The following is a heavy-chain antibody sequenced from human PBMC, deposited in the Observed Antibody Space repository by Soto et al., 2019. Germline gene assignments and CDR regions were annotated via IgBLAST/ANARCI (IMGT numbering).Heavy chain of an antibody. D-gene: IGHD3-10*01. CDR3: TTGVTMVRGVIPRDYYYYGMDV. J-gene: IGHJ6*02. CDR1: GFTFSNAW. CDR2: IKSKTDGGTT. Sequence: GGSLRLSCAASGFTFSNAWMNWVRQAPGKGLEWVGRIKSKTDGGTTDYAAPVKGRFTISRDDSKNTLYLQMNSLKTEDTAVYYCTTGVTMVRGVIPRDYYYYGMDVLGQGTTVTVSS. V-gene: IGHV3-15*07.